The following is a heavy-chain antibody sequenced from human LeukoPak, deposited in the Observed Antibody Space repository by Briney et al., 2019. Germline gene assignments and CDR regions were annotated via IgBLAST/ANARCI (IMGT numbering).Heavy chain of an antibody. CDR2: ISSSSSYI. CDR3: ARKRETYYYDSSGYSH. V-gene: IGHV3-21*01. CDR1: GFTFSSYS. D-gene: IGHD3-22*01. J-gene: IGHJ4*02. Sequence: GGSLRLSCAASGFTFSSYSMNWVRQAPGKGLEWVSSISSSSSYIYYADSVKGRFTISRDNAKNSLYLQMNSLRAEDTAVYYCARKRETYYYDSSGYSHWGQGTLVTVSS.